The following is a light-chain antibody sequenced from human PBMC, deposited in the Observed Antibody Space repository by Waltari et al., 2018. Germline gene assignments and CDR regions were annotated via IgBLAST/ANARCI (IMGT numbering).Light chain of an antibody. CDR2: DVS. Sequence: QSALTQPRSVSGSPGQPVTISCTGSSSDVRGYNYFPWYHQYPVKAPKLMIYDVSKRPSGVPDRFSGSKSGNTASLTISGLQAEDEADYYCCSHAGTYVVFGGGTKLTVL. J-gene: IGLJ2*01. CDR1: SSDVRGYNY. CDR3: CSHAGTYVV. V-gene: IGLV2-11*01.